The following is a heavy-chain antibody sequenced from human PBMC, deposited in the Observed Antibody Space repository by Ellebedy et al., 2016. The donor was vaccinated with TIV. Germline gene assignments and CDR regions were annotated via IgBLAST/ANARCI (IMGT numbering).Heavy chain of an antibody. CDR3: VRGALIGTTRYFDF. J-gene: IGHJ4*02. CDR2: ITGTSNTK. D-gene: IGHD1-20*01. V-gene: IGHV3-48*02. Sequence: GGSLRLSCAASGFSFSSYSMNWVRQTPEKGLEWVSYITGTSNTKFYADSMEGRFTISRDNAKNSLYLEVNSLRDEDTAVYYCVRGALIGTTRYFDFWGQGTLVTVSS. CDR1: GFSFSSYS.